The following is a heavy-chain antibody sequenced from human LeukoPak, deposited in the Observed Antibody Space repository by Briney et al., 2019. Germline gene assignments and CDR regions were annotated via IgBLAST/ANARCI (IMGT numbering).Heavy chain of an antibody. CDR2: ISTYNGNT. J-gene: IGHJ4*02. CDR3: ARVRSIAVAGPFDY. V-gene: IGHV1-18*01. D-gene: IGHD6-19*01. Sequence: ASVKVSSKASGYTFTSYGISWVRQAPGHGLEWMGWISTYNGNTKYAQKLQGRVTMTTDTSTSTAYMERRSLRSDDTAVYYCARVRSIAVAGPFDYWGQGTLVTVSS. CDR1: GYTFTSYG.